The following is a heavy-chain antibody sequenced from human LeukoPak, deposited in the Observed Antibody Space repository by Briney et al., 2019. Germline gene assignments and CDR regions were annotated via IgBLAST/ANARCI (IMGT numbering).Heavy chain of an antibody. CDR3: AKAVGSSGYFSRSAFDI. J-gene: IGHJ3*02. CDR2: ISGGGSGT. D-gene: IGHD3-22*01. Sequence: QCGGSLRLSCAPSGFTFSSYAMSWVRQAPGKGLEWVAVISGGGSGTYYADSVRGRFTISRDNSKNTVYLQMNSLRAEDTAIYYCAKAVGSSGYFSRSAFDIWGQRTIVAVSS. CDR1: GFTFSSYA. V-gene: IGHV3-23*01.